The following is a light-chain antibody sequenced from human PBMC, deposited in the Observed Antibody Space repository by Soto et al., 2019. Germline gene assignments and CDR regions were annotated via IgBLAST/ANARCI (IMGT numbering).Light chain of an antibody. CDR3: QHYNSYSEA. Sequence: DSQMTHSPWSLSASVGYRVTVTFGASQGIRHYLAWYQQKPGKAPKLLIYKASTLKSGVPSRFSGSGSGTEFTLTISSLQPDDFATYYCQHYNSYSEAFGQGTKVDIK. V-gene: IGKV1-5*03. CDR1: QGIRHY. J-gene: IGKJ1*01. CDR2: KAS.